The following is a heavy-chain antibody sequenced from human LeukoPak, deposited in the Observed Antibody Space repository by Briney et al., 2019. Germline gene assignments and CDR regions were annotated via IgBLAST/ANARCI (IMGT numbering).Heavy chain of an antibody. CDR3: ARDFSGRGDAFDI. CDR2: ISSNGGST. J-gene: IGHJ3*02. V-gene: IGHV3-64D*06. CDR1: AFTFSSYA. Sequence: GGSLRLSCSASAFTFSSYAMHWVRQAPGEGLEYVSAISSNGGSTYYADSVKGRFTISRDNSKNTLYLQMSSLRAEDTAVYYCARDFSGRGDAFDIWGQGTMVTVSS. D-gene: IGHD1-26*01.